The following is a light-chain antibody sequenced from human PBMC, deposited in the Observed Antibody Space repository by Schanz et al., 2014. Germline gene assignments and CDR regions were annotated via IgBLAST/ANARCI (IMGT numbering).Light chain of an antibody. J-gene: IGLJ2*01. CDR3: NSYATSSSVV. CDR1: SSDVGGYNY. CDR2: DVT. V-gene: IGLV2-14*03. Sequence: QSALTQPASVSGSPGQSITISCTGTSSDVGGYNYISWYQHHPGKAPKLMIYDVTNRASGVSSRFSGSRSGNTASLTVSGLQAEDEADYYCNSYATSSSVVFGGGTKLTVL.